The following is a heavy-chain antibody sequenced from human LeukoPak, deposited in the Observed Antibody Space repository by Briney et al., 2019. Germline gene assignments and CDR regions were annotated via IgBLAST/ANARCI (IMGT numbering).Heavy chain of an antibody. J-gene: IGHJ5*02. CDR3: ARVRPEGWFDP. Sequence: SETLSLTCTVSGGSISSGSYYWSWIRQPAGKGLEWIGRIYTSGSTNCNPSLKSRVTISVDTSKNQFSLKLSSVTAADTAVYYCARVRPEGWFDPWGQGTLVTVSS. CDR2: IYTSGST. V-gene: IGHV4-61*02. CDR1: GGSISSGSYY.